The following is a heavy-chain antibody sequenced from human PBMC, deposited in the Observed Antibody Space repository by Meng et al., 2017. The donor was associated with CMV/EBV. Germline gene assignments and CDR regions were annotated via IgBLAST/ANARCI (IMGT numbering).Heavy chain of an antibody. V-gene: IGHV1-18*01. CDR2: ISGYNDNT. J-gene: IGHJ4*02. CDR1: GYTFTHHS. CDR3: ARDTMMIMSFDH. Sequence: QVQLVQSGAEVRKPGASVKVSCKASGYTFTHHSISWVRQAPGQGLEWMGWISGYNDNTKYARHLQGRVTMTTDTSTNTAYMELRSLRSDDTAIYYCARDTMMIMSFDHWGPGTLVTVSS. D-gene: IGHD3-22*01.